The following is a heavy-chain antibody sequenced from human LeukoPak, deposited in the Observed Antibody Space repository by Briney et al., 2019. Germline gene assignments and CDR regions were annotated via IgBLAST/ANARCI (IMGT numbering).Heavy chain of an antibody. CDR3: ARDHIRGSYYHDY. Sequence: MTGGSLRLSCAASGFTFSDYAMNWVRQAPGKGLEWVSVIRSSGSGGSTYYADSVKGRFTISRDNAKNSLYLQMNSLRAEDTAVYYCARDHIRGSYYHDYWGQGTLVTVSS. CDR2: IRSSGSGGST. CDR1: GFTFSDYA. V-gene: IGHV3-21*01. J-gene: IGHJ4*02. D-gene: IGHD1-26*01.